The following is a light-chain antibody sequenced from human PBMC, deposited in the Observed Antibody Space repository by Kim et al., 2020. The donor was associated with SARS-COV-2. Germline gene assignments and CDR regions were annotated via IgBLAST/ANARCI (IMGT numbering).Light chain of an antibody. V-gene: IGKV1-39*01. CDR1: QSVYGY. CDR2: VTS. CDR3: QQTYNTPYT. Sequence: ASIGDSVDITCQASQSVYGYLNWYQQKSGQSPTLLIYVTSTLQRGVPSRFSGNGSATDFSLTINSLQPEDFATYYCQQTYNTPYTFGQGTKVDIK. J-gene: IGKJ2*01.